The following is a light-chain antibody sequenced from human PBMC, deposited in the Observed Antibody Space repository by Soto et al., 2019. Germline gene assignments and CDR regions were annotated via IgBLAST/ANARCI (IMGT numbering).Light chain of an antibody. V-gene: IGLV1-40*01. Sequence: QSVLTQPPSVSGAPGQRVTISCTGSSSNIGAGYEVHWYQHLAGAAPKLVIYGNTNRPSGVPDRFSGSKSGTSASLAITGFQAEDEADYYCQSYDSSLNNYVFATGTKVTVL. J-gene: IGLJ1*01. CDR2: GNT. CDR3: QSYDSSLNNYV. CDR1: SSNIGAGYE.